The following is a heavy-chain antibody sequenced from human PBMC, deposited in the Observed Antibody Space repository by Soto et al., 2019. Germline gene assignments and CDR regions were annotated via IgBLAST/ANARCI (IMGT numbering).Heavy chain of an antibody. J-gene: IGHJ4*02. CDR1: GYTFTSYG. D-gene: IGHD3-16*01. CDR3: ARDRGDLRLSYYFDY. Sequence: ASVKVSCKASGYTFTSYGISWVRQAPGQGLEWMGWISAYNGNTNYAQKLQGRVTMTTDTSTSTAYMELRSLRSDDTAVYYCARDRGDLRLSYYFDYWGQGTLVTVSS. V-gene: IGHV1-18*01. CDR2: ISAYNGNT.